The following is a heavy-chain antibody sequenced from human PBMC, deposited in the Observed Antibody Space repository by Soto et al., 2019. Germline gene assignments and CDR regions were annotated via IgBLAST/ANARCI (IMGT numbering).Heavy chain of an antibody. Sequence: QVQLVQSGAEVKKPGASVKVSCKASGYTFTSYYMHWVRQAPGQGLEWMEIINPSGGSTSYAQKFQGRVTMTRDTSTSTVYMELSSLRSEDTAVYYCARGRSYYGSGSYYGSYYYYGMDVWGQGTTVTVSS. CDR1: GYTFTSYY. V-gene: IGHV1-46*01. CDR3: ARGRSYYGSGSYYGSYYYYGMDV. CDR2: INPSGGST. D-gene: IGHD3-10*01. J-gene: IGHJ6*02.